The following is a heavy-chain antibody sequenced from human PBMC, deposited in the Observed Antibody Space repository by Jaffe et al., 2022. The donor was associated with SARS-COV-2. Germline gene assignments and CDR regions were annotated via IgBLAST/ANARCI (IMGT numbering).Heavy chain of an antibody. Sequence: EVQLVESGGGLVKPGGSLRLSCAASGFTFSSYSMNWVRQAPGKGLEWVSSISSSSSYIYYADSVKGRFTISRDNAKNSLYLQMNSLRAEDTAVYYCAREYLSGIAAAGPNDYWGQGTLVTVSS. CDR3: AREYLSGIAAAGPNDY. D-gene: IGHD6-13*01. J-gene: IGHJ4*02. V-gene: IGHV3-21*01. CDR2: ISSSSSYI. CDR1: GFTFSSYS.